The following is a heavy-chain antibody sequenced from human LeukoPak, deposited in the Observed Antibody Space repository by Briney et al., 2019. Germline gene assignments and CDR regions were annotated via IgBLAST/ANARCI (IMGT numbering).Heavy chain of an antibody. V-gene: IGHV3-49*04. J-gene: IGHJ6*02. CDR3: TRESTVTPDYYYYYGMDV. D-gene: IGHD4-17*01. CDR2: IRSKAYGGTT. Sequence: GRSLRLSCTASGFTFDDYAVSWVRQAPGKGLEWVGFIRSKAYGGTTEYAASVKGRFTISRDDSKSIAYLQMNSLKTEDTAVYYCTRESTVTPDYYYYYGMDVWGQGTTVTVSS. CDR1: GFTFDDYA.